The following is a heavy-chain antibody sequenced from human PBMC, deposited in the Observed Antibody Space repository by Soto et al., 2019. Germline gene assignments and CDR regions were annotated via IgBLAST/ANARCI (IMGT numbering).Heavy chain of an antibody. V-gene: IGHV3-21*01. CDR3: ARGYCGGGSCYLRRDAFDV. CDR1: GFTFSAYH. J-gene: IGHJ3*01. Sequence: EVQLVESGGGLVMPGGSLRLSCAASGFTFSAYHMNWVRQAPGKGLEWVSSINPTSSHIYYADSVRGRFIISRDDSKNSVSLRINSLRTDDAALYYCARGYCGGGSCYLRRDAFDVWGQGTMVTVSS. CDR2: INPTSSHI. D-gene: IGHD2-15*01.